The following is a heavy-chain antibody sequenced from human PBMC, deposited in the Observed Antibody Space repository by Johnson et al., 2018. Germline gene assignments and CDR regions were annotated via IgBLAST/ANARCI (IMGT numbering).Heavy chain of an antibody. CDR1: GYTFTSYY. CDR2: INPSGGST. V-gene: IGHV1-46*01. D-gene: IGHD3-22*01. Sequence: QVQLVQSGAEVKKPGASVKVSCKASGYTFTSYYMHWVRQAPGQGLEWMGIINPSGGSTSYAQKFQGRVLMNRDTSTSTVYMELGSLRSEDTAVYYWARDYYDSSEGGLVSSYYYYYYMDVWGKGTTVTVSS. J-gene: IGHJ6*03. CDR3: ARDYYDSSEGGLVSSYYYYYYMDV.